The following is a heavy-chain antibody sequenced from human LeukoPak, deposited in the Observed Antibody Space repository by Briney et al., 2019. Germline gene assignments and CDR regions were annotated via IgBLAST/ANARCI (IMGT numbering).Heavy chain of an antibody. J-gene: IGHJ3*01. V-gene: IGHV2-5*02. D-gene: IGHD3-22*01. CDR2: IYWDGDK. Sequence: ASGPTLVNPTQTLTLTCTFSGFSLRSTGVGVAWIRQPPGKALEWLALIYWDGDKWYSPSLKSRLTISKDTSKDQVVLTMTNMDPVDTASYYCAHQFYYRARGYYDAFDLWGQGTKVTVSS. CDR1: GFSLRSTGVG. CDR3: AHQFYYRARGYYDAFDL.